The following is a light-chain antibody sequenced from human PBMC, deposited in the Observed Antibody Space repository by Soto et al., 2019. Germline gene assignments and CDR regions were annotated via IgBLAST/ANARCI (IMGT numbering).Light chain of an antibody. Sequence: ETVLTQSPATLSVSPLGRATLSCRSSETFSTNLAWYQQKPGQAPRLLIYDVSTGATGIPARFSGLGSGTEFTPTITSLQSEDFQVYSCQHYNRWPQKFGQANXVDLK. CDR2: DVS. CDR3: QHYNRWPQK. J-gene: IGKJ1*01. V-gene: IGKV3-15*01. CDR1: ETFSTN.